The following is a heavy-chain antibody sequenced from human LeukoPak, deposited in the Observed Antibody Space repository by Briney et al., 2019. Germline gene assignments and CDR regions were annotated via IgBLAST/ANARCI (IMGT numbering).Heavy chain of an antibody. Sequence: PGGSLRLSSAAPGFTFSSPDMHWVRQATGKGLEWVSGISSGGATFYAGSVRGRFTISRENAKNSLYLQMNSLRAEDTAMYHCVTGSEGWAYWGQGALVTVSS. V-gene: IGHV3-13*01. CDR3: VTGSEGWAY. CDR2: ISSGGAT. CDR1: GFTFSSPD. D-gene: IGHD1-26*01. J-gene: IGHJ4*02.